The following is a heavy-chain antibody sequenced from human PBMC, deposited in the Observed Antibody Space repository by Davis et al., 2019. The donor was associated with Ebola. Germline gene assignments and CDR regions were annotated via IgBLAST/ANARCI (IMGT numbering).Heavy chain of an antibody. Sequence: GESLEISCAASGFAFTGYWMGWVRQAPGTGLEWVANINQFGNERYYVDSVKGRFTIYRDTAKNSLFLQMNNLRVEDTAVYYCARDGGDSGIRFDSWGRGTLVTVS. CDR2: INQFGNER. CDR3: ARDGGDSGIRFDS. V-gene: IGHV3-7*01. D-gene: IGHD3-10*01. J-gene: IGHJ4*02. CDR1: GFAFTGYW.